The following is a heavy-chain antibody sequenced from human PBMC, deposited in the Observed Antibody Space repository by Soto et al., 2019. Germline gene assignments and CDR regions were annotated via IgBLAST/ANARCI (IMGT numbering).Heavy chain of an antibody. CDR1: SGSISSSNW. CDR3: ASQLESTTYFDY. Sequence: SETLSLTCAVSSGSISSSNWWRWVRQPPGKGLEWVGIISHNGSPRYNPSLKSRVTISVDTSKNQFSLRLPSVTAADTAVFYCASQLESTTYFDYWGRGTLVTVSS. D-gene: IGHD1-1*01. J-gene: IGHJ4*02. CDR2: ISHNGSP. V-gene: IGHV4-4*02.